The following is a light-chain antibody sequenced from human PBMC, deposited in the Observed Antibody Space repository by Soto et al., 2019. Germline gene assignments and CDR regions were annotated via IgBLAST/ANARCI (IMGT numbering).Light chain of an antibody. CDR1: SGHSNYV. CDR3: ETWDSNTRV. Sequence: QPVLTQSSSASASLGSSVKLTCTLSSGHSNYVIAWHQRRPGKAPRYLMKLEGSGSYNKGSGFPDRFSGSSSGADRYLTISDLLFEDEADYYCETWDSNTRVFGGGTKLTVL. CDR2: LEGSGSY. V-gene: IGLV4-60*02. J-gene: IGLJ3*02.